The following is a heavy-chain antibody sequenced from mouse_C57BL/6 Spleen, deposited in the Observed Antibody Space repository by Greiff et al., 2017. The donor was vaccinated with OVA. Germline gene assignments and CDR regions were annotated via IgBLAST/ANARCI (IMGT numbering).Heavy chain of an antibody. CDR3: ARHSNYVAWFAY. D-gene: IGHD2-5*01. Sequence: EVQVVESGGGLVKPGGSLKLSCAASGFTFSSYTMSWVRQTPEKRLEWVATISGGGGNTYYPDSVKGRFTISRDNAKNTLYLQMSSLRSEDTALYYCARHSNYVAWFAYWGQGTLVTVSA. CDR2: ISGGGGNT. V-gene: IGHV5-9*01. J-gene: IGHJ3*01. CDR1: GFTFSSYT.